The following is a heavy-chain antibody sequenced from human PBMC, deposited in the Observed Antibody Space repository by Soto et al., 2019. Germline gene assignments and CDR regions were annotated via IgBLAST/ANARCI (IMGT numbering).Heavy chain of an antibody. V-gene: IGHV4-59*01. CDR2: IHSSGST. Sequence: SETLSLTCTVSGGSIRSFYWNWIRQPPGKGLEWIGFIHSSGSTDYNPSLKSRVTMSVDTSKNQFSLNLKSVTAADTALYYCARDSGGYPDYWGQGSLVTVSS. D-gene: IGHD2-8*02. CDR1: GGSIRSFY. CDR3: ARDSGGYPDY. J-gene: IGHJ4*02.